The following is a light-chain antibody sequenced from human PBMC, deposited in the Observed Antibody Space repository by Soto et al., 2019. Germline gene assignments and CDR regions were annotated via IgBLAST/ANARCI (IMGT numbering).Light chain of an antibody. CDR2: GAS. CDR1: QSVWGSL. V-gene: IGKV3-20*01. CDR3: QQYGSPWT. J-gene: IGKJ1*01. Sequence: ETVLTQSPGTLSLSPGERATLSCRASQSVWGSLLAWYQHKPGQTPRLLIYGASSRATGLPDRFSGSGSGTDFTLTLSRLEPQAFAVYYCQQYGSPWTFAQGTKVAIK.